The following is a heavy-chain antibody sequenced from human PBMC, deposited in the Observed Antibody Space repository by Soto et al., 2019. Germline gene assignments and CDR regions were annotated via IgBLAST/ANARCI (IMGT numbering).Heavy chain of an antibody. J-gene: IGHJ5*02. Sequence: QVQLQESGPGLVKPSQTLSLTCTVSGGSISSGDYYWSWIRQPPGKGLEWIGYIYYSGSTYYNPSPKSRVTIXVXTXXNQFSLKLSSVTAADTAVYYCARLVQLLQGRWFDPWGQGTLVTVSS. D-gene: IGHD2-15*01. CDR1: GGSISSGDYY. CDR2: IYYSGST. CDR3: ARLVQLLQGRWFDP. V-gene: IGHV4-30-4*01.